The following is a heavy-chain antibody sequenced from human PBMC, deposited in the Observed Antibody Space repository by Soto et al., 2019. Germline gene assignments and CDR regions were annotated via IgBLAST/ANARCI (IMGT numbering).Heavy chain of an antibody. CDR2: ISGSGGST. Sequence: GGSLRLFCAASGFTFSSYAMSWVRQAPGKGLEWVSAISGSGGSTYYADFVKGRFTISRDNSKNTLYLQMNSLRAEDTTVYYCAKWQYCSSTSCSNFGYWGQGTLVTVSS. V-gene: IGHV3-23*01. CDR1: GFTFSSYA. CDR3: AKWQYCSSTSCSNFGY. J-gene: IGHJ4*02. D-gene: IGHD2-2*01.